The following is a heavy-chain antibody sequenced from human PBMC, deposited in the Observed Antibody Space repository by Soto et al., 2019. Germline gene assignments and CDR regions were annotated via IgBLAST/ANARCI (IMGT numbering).Heavy chain of an antibody. Sequence: GGSLRLSCAASGFIFSDYWMAWIRQAPGKGLEWVSYISSSSRTIYYADSVKGRFTISRDNAKSSLFLQVDSLRAEDTALYYCARIFCSSSSCFFYFHHWGPGTMVTVYS. V-gene: IGHV3-11*01. CDR1: GFIFSDYW. J-gene: IGHJ4*02. CDR2: ISSSSRTI. D-gene: IGHD2-2*01. CDR3: ARIFCSSSSCFFYFHH.